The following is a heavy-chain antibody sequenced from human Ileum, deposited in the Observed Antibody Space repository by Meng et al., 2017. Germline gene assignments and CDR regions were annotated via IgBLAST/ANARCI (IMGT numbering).Heavy chain of an antibody. CDR2: ITAGNGNT. CDR1: VFSFISYS. D-gene: IGHD3-10*01. CDR3: ARDMPYSSGSFDF. J-gene: IGHJ4*02. V-gene: IGHV1-3*01. Sequence: VQIMQFGAEVKRPCASVMVSCSASVFSFISYSIYWVRQAPGQSLEWMGWITAGNGNTKYSQKFQGRVTITRDTSASTAYMELSSLRFEDTAVYYCARDMPYSSGSFDFWGQGTLVTVSS.